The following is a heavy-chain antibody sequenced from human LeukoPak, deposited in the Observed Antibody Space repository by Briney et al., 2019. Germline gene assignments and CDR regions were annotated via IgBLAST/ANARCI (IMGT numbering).Heavy chain of an antibody. CDR1: GFTFSSYW. D-gene: IGHD6-13*01. J-gene: IGHJ4*02. Sequence: GGSLRLSCAASGFTFSSYWMHWVRQAPGKGLVWVSRINTDGSSTSYADSVKGRFTISRDNAKNTLYLQMNSLRAEDTVVYYCARGSRYSSSWRALDYWGQGTLVTVSS. CDR2: INTDGSST. CDR3: ARGSRYSSSWRALDY. V-gene: IGHV3-74*01.